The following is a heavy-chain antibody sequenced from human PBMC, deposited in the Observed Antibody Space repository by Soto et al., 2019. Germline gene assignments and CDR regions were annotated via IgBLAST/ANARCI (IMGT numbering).Heavy chain of an antibody. J-gene: IGHJ6*02. CDR2: INPSSGRT. D-gene: IGHD2-15*01. CDR3: ARDHNFGFILYAMDV. Sequence: QVQLVQSGAEVKKPGASVRVSCKASGYTFTSYSMHWVRQAPGQGLEWMGIINPSSGRTSYVQNFQGRVTMTSDTSTSIVYMEMSRLKSEDTAVYYCARDHNFGFILYAMDVWGQGTTVTVSS. CDR1: GYTFTSYS. V-gene: IGHV1-46*01.